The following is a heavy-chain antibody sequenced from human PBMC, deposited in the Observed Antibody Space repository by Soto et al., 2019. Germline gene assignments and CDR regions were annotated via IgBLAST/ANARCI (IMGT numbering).Heavy chain of an antibody. Sequence: GGSLRLSCAASGFTFSSYAMHWVRQAPGKGLEWVAVISYDGSNKYYADSVKGRFTISRDNSKNTLYLQMNSLRAEDTAVYYCARDFKGPATQLFFDYWSQGTLVTVSS. V-gene: IGHV3-30*04. D-gene: IGHD2-15*01. J-gene: IGHJ4*02. CDR2: ISYDGSNK. CDR3: ARDFKGPATQLFFDY. CDR1: GFTFSSYA.